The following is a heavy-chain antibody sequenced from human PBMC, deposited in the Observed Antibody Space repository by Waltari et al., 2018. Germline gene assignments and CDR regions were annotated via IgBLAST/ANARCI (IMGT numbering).Heavy chain of an antibody. Sequence: QLQLQESGPGLVKPSETLSFTCTVSGGSISSSSYYWGWIRQPPGKGLEWIGSIYYSGSTYYNPSLKSRVTISVDTSKNQFFLKLSSVTAADTAVYYCATKRESSASGFDYWGQGTLVTVSS. CDR3: ATKRESSASGFDY. CDR1: GGSISSSSYY. V-gene: IGHV4-39*01. CDR2: IYYSGST. D-gene: IGHD6-19*01. J-gene: IGHJ4*02.